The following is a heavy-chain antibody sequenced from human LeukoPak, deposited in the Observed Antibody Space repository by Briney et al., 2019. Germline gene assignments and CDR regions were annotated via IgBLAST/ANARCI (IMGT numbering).Heavy chain of an antibody. CDR2: IYYSGST. D-gene: IGHD3-16*01. CDR3: ARVITIRGFIFDY. CDR1: GGSFNSYY. Sequence: SETLSLTCTVSGGSFNSYYWSWIRQPPGKGLEWIGYIYYSGSTNHNPSLKSRVTISVDTSKNQFSLHLNSVTAADTAVYYCARVITIRGFIFDYWGQGTLVTVSS. J-gene: IGHJ4*02. V-gene: IGHV4-59*01.